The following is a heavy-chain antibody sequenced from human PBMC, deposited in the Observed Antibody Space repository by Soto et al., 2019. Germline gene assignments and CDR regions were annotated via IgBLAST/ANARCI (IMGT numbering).Heavy chain of an antibody. CDR2: INHSGST. Sequence: PSETLSLTCAVYGGSFSGYYWSWIRQPPGKGLEWIGEINHSGSTNYNPSLKSRVTISVDTSKNQFSLKLSSVTAADTAVYYCARRKRGSYSGNWFDPWGQGTLVTVSS. D-gene: IGHD2-21*01. V-gene: IGHV4-34*01. CDR1: GGSFSGYY. CDR3: ARRKRGSYSGNWFDP. J-gene: IGHJ5*02.